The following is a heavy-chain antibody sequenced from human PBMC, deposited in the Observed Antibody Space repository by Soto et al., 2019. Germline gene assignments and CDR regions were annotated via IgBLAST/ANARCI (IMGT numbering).Heavy chain of an antibody. J-gene: IGHJ3*02. V-gene: IGHV5-10-1*01. D-gene: IGHD6-6*01. Sequence: GESLKISCKGSGYSFTSYWISWVRQMPGKGLEWMGRIDPSDSYTNYSPSFQGHVTISADKSISTAYLQWGSLKASDTAMYYCAREYSSSAPDAFDIWGQGTMVTVSS. CDR2: IDPSDSYT. CDR3: AREYSSSAPDAFDI. CDR1: GYSFTSYW.